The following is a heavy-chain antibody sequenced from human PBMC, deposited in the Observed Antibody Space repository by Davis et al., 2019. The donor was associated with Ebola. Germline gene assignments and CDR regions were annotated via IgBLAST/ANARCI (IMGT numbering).Heavy chain of an antibody. V-gene: IGHV4-61*01. CDR1: GGSVSSGSYY. J-gene: IGHJ6*02. Sequence: MPSETLSLTCTVSGGSVSSGSYYWSWIRQPPGKGLEWIGYIYYSGSTNYNPSLKSRVTISVDTSKNQFSLKLSSVTAADTAVYYCARARWLQYQDYYYYGMDVWGQGTTVTVSS. CDR2: IYYSGST. D-gene: IGHD5-24*01. CDR3: ARARWLQYQDYYYYGMDV.